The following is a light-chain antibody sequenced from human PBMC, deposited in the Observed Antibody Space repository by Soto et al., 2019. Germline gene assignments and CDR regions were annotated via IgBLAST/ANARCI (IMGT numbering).Light chain of an antibody. CDR2: DVT. CDR1: SSDVGGYIY. V-gene: IGLV2-14*01. Sequence: QSALTQPASVSGSPGQSNTISCTGTSSDVGGYIYVSWYQQHPGKAPKLMIYDVTSRPSGVSYRFSGSKSGNTASLTISGLQAEDEADYYCSSYTTSSSYVFGTGTKLTVL. CDR3: SSYTTSSSYV. J-gene: IGLJ1*01.